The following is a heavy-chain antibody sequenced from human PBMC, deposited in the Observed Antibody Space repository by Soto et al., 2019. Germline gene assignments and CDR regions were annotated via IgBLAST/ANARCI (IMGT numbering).Heavy chain of an antibody. Sequence: VQLMQSGAEVKQPGSSVKVSCKASGGTFSSHSINWVRQAPGQGLEWVGVIITLFGTANYAQNIQGRVTITADQSTSTADMELNSLRSDDTAVYYCSREVGYGDFSAALLDWGQGTLVTVSS. CDR1: GGTFSSHS. CDR2: IITLFGTA. J-gene: IGHJ4*02. CDR3: SREVGYGDFSAALLD. D-gene: IGHD4-17*01. V-gene: IGHV1-69*01.